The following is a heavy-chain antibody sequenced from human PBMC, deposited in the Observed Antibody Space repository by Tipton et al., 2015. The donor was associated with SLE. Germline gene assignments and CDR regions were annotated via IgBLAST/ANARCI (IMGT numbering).Heavy chain of an antibody. CDR2: ISSSGSTI. CDR3: AGLPLYSSGWYGFDY. Sequence: VQLVQSGGGLVQPGRSLRLSCAASGFTFDDYEMNWVRQAPGKGLEWVSYISSSGSTIYYADSVKGRFTISRDNAKNSLYLQMNSLRAEDTAVYYCAGLPLYSSGWYGFDYWGQGTLVTVSS. V-gene: IGHV3-48*03. J-gene: IGHJ4*02. CDR1: GFTFDDYE. D-gene: IGHD6-19*01.